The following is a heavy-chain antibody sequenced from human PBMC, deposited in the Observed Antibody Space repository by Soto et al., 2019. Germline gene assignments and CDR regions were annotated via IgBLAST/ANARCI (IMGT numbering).Heavy chain of an antibody. CDR3: ATWHEREHAYDV. Sequence: PGGALRLSCAAFGFTISGKKYVAWVRQAPGKGLEWVSALYDLDGSFYAASVKCRFTTSSDSSKTTVYLQMNDLRPDDTAVYYCATWHEREHAYDVWGQGTTVPVS. D-gene: IGHD1-1*01. V-gene: IGHV3-53*01. J-gene: IGHJ3*01. CDR1: GFTISGKKY. CDR2: LYDLDGS.